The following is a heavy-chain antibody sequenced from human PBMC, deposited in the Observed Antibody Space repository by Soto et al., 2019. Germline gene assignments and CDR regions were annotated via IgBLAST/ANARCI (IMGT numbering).Heavy chain of an antibody. CDR1: GGSISSYY. Sequence: SETLSLTCTVSGGSISSYYWSWIRQPPGKGLEWIGYIYYSGSTNYNPSLKSRVTISVDTSKNQFSLKLSSVTAADTAVYYCARVSSTYYYDSSGYYPIYYYGMDVWGQGTTVTAP. J-gene: IGHJ6*02. D-gene: IGHD3-22*01. CDR3: ARVSSTYYYDSSGYYPIYYYGMDV. V-gene: IGHV4-59*01. CDR2: IYYSGST.